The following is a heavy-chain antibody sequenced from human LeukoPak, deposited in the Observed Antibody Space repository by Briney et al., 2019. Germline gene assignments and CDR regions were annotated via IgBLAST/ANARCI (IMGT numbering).Heavy chain of an antibody. V-gene: IGHV4-34*01. D-gene: IGHD2-8*01. Sequence: SETLSLTCAVYGGSFSGYYWSWIRQPPGKGLEWIGEINHSGSTNYNPSLKSRVTISVGTSKNQFSLKLSSVTAADTAVYYCARGGRYCTNGVCLGRNWFDPWGQGTLVTVSS. CDR3: ARGGRYCTNGVCLGRNWFDP. CDR1: GGSFSGYY. CDR2: INHSGST. J-gene: IGHJ5*02.